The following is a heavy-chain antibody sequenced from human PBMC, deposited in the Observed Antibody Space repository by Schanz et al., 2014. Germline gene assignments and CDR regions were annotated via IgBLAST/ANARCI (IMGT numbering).Heavy chain of an antibody. CDR1: GFTFSCSA. Sequence: EMQLLESGGGLVQPGGSLRLSCEASGFTFSCSALSWVRQAPGKGLEWVSAISGSGGSTYYADSVKGRFTISRDNSKNTLYLQRNILRAEDTAVYYCAKVRFGELSPFDIWGQGTMXTVSS. D-gene: IGHD3-10*01. CDR3: AKVRFGELSPFDI. CDR2: ISGSGGST. V-gene: IGHV3-23*01. J-gene: IGHJ3*02.